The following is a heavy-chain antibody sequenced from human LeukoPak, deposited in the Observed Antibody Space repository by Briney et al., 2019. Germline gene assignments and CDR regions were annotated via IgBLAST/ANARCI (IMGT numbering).Heavy chain of an antibody. Sequence: GGSLRLSCAASGFTVSSNYMSWVRQAPGKGLEWVSVIYSGGSTYYADSVKGRFTISRDNSKNTLYLQMNGLRAEDTAVYYCARDLTYGWYDYWGQGTLVTVSS. CDR2: IYSGGST. CDR1: GFTVSSNY. D-gene: IGHD3-10*01. CDR3: ARDLTYGWYDY. V-gene: IGHV3-53*01. J-gene: IGHJ4*02.